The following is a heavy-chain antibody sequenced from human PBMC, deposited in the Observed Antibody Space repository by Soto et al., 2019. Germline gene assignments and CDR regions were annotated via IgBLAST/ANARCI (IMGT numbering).Heavy chain of an antibody. V-gene: IGHV3-23*01. CDR1: VFTFSRYV. J-gene: IGHJ4*02. CDR3: AKVSGDQLLSTFDY. CDR2: ISGSGGST. Sequence: PGWSLRLSCACSVFTFSRYVMRWVRQAPGKGLEWVSAISGSGGSTYFADSVKGRFTISRDNSKNTLYLQMNRLRAEDTAVYYCAKVSGDQLLSTFDYWGQGTLVTVSS. D-gene: IGHD2-2*01.